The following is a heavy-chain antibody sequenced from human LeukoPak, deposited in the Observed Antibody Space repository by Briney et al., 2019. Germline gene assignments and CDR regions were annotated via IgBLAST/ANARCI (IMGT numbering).Heavy chain of an antibody. CDR1: GFPFRSFS. CDR2: ISSSSTYI. Sequence: GGSLRLSCVASGFPFRSFSMNWVRQAPGKGLEWVSSISSSSTYIYYADSVKGRFTISRDNAKNSLYLQMNSLRVEDTAVYYCARAEGSVSSFDYWGQGTLVTVSS. D-gene: IGHD3-10*01. V-gene: IGHV3-21*01. J-gene: IGHJ4*02. CDR3: ARAEGSVSSFDY.